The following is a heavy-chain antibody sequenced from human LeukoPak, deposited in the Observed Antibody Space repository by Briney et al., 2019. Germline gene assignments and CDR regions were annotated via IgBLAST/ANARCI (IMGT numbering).Heavy chain of an antibody. CDR1: GYSISSGYY. CDR3: ARGWDCSITSCYAIDY. CDR2: IFHSGSA. J-gene: IGHJ4*02. Sequence: SETLSLTCAVSGYSISSGYYWGWIRQPPGKGLEWIGSIFHSGSAYYNPSLKSRVTISIDTSKNQFSLKLSSVAAADTAVYYCARGWDCSITSCYAIDYWGQGTLVTVSS. D-gene: IGHD2-2*01. V-gene: IGHV4-38-2*01.